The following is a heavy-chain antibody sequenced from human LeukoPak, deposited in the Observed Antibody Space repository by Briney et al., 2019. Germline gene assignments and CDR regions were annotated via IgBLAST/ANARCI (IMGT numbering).Heavy chain of an antibody. J-gene: IGHJ2*01. CDR1: GYTFTSYY. CDR3: ARDSIAVAGRDYWYFDL. V-gene: IGHV1-46*01. D-gene: IGHD6-19*01. CDR2: INPSGGST. Sequence: GASVKVSCKASGYTFTSYYMHWVRQAPGQGLEWMGIINPSGGSTSYAQKFRGRVTMTRDTSTSTVYMELSSLRSEDTAVYYCARDSIAVAGRDYWYFDLWGRGTLVTVSS.